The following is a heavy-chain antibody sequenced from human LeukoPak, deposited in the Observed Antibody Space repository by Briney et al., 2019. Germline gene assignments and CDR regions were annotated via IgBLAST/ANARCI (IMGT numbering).Heavy chain of an antibody. CDR2: ISGSGGST. J-gene: IGHJ4*02. Sequence: GGSLRLSCAASGFTFSSYGMSWVRQAPGKGLEWVSAISGSGGSTYYADSVKGRFTISRDNSKNTLYLQMNSLRAEDTAVYYCAKDLFYYYDSSGYYEDYWGQGTLVTVSS. CDR1: GFTFSSYG. CDR3: AKDLFYYYDSSGYYEDY. V-gene: IGHV3-23*01. D-gene: IGHD3-22*01.